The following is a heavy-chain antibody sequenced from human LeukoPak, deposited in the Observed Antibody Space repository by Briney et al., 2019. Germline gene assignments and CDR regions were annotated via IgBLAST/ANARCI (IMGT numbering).Heavy chain of an antibody. CDR2: ISSSGSTL. CDR3: ARDLNFHYYDSSGYNNAEYFQH. V-gene: IGHV3-11*04. J-gene: IGHJ1*01. CDR1: GFTFSDYY. Sequence: AGGSLRLSCAASGFTFSDYYMSWIRQAPGKGLEWVSYISSSGSTLYYADSVKGRFTISRDNAKNSLYLQMNSLRAEDTAVYYCARDLNFHYYDSSGYNNAEYFQHWGQGTLVTVSS. D-gene: IGHD3-22*01.